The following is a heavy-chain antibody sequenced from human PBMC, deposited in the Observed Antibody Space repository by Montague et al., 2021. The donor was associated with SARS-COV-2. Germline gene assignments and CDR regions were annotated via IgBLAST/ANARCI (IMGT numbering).Heavy chain of an antibody. D-gene: IGHD2-2*02. CDR3: ARLLVVPATIVSLFYYCFVDV. Sequence: PALVKPTQTLTLTCTFSGFSLRTSGMCVSWIRQSPGKAMEWLALIEWDDEKYYSTSLKTRLTISKDTSKNQVVLTMTNMDPVDTATYYCARLLVVPATIVSLFYYCFVDVWGQGTTATVSS. V-gene: IGHV2-70*01. J-gene: IGHJ6*02. CDR2: IEWDDEK. CDR1: GFSLRTSGMC.